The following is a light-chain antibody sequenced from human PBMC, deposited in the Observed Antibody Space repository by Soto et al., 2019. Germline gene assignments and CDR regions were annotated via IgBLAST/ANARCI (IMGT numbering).Light chain of an antibody. Sequence: QSALSQPASVSGSPGQSITISCTGTSSDIGRYNYVSWYQQHPGMAPQLLIYEVSDRPSGVSNRFFGSKSGNTASLTISGLQAEDEADYFCTSYTTTSAVIFGGGTKLTVL. V-gene: IGLV2-14*01. J-gene: IGLJ2*01. CDR1: SSDIGRYNY. CDR2: EVS. CDR3: TSYTTTSAVI.